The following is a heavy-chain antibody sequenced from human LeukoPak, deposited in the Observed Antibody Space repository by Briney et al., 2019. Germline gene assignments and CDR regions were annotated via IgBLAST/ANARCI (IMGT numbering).Heavy chain of an antibody. Sequence: GGSPRLXCAGSGFTCSSYAMSWVRLAPGKGLEWVSAISGSGGSTYYADFGKGRFTISRDNSKNTIYLQMNSLRAEDTAIYYCAKESPPGDFDYWGQGTLVTVSS. CDR2: ISGSGGST. V-gene: IGHV3-23*01. D-gene: IGHD7-27*01. CDR3: AKESPPGDFDY. J-gene: IGHJ4*02. CDR1: GFTCSSYA.